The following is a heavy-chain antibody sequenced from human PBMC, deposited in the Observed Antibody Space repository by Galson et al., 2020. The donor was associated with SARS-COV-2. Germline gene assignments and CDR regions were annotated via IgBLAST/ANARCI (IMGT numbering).Heavy chain of an antibody. Sequence: TGRSLRLSCEASGFTFSTYGMDWVRQAPGKGLEWVAVIWYDGSNKYYADSVKGRFTISRDNSKNTLYLQLNSLRADDTAVYYCARGSSSHAFDIWGQGTMVTVSS. CDR2: IWYDGSNK. D-gene: IGHD3-10*01. J-gene: IGHJ3*02. CDR1: GFTFSTYG. V-gene: IGHV3-33*01. CDR3: ARGSSSHAFDI.